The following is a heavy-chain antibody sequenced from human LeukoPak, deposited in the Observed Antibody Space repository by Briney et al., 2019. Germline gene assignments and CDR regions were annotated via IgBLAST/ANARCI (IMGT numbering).Heavy chain of an antibody. CDR1: GYTFTGYY. V-gene: IGHV1-2*06. D-gene: IGHD6-13*01. CDR3: AVIAAADTNPFDY. Sequence: ASVKVSCKASGYTFTGYYMHWVRRAPGQGLEWMGRINPNSGGTNYAQKFQGRVTMTRDTSISTAYMELSRLKSDDTAVYYCAVIAAADTNPFDYWGQGTLVTVSS. J-gene: IGHJ4*02. CDR2: INPNSGGT.